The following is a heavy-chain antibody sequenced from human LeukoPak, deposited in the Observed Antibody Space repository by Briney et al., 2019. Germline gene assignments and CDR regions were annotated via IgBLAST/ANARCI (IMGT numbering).Heavy chain of an antibody. CDR2: INHSGST. CDR3: TRANGYGLIDY. D-gene: IGHD3-10*01. CDR1: GGSFSGYY. J-gene: IGHJ4*02. V-gene: IGHV4-34*01. Sequence: SETLSLTCAVYGGSFSGYYWSWIRQPPGKGLEWIGEINHSGSTNYNPSLKSRVTISVDTSKNQFSLKLSSVTAADTAMYYCTRANGYGLIDYWGQGTLVTVSS.